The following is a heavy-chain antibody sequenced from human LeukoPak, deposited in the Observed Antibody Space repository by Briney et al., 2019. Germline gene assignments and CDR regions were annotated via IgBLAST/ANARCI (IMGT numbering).Heavy chain of an antibody. CDR2: IIPIFGTA. V-gene: IGHV1-69*13. Sequence: SVKVSCKASGGTFSSYAISWVRQAPGQGLEWMGGIIPIFGTANYAQKFQGRVTITADESTSTAYMELSSLRSEDTAVYYCAKGVGAGNSVYFDYWGQGALVTVSS. CDR3: AKGVGAGNSVYFDY. D-gene: IGHD4-23*01. CDR1: GGTFSSYA. J-gene: IGHJ4*02.